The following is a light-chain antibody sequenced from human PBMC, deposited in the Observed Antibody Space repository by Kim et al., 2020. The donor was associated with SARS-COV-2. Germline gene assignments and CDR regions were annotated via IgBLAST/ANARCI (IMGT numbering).Light chain of an antibody. J-gene: IGKJ2*01. V-gene: IGKV3-15*01. Sequence: VSPGERATLSCRASQSVSSNLAWYQQKPGQAPRLLIYDASTRATGIPARFSGSGSGTEFTLTISSLQSEDFAVYYCQQYNNWPGYTFGQGTKLEI. CDR2: DAS. CDR3: QQYNNWPGYT. CDR1: QSVSSN.